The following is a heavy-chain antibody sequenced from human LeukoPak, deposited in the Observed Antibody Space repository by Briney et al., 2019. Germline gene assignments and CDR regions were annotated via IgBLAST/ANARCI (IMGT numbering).Heavy chain of an antibody. CDR3: ASGYCSSTSCRRPLYYYYYMDV. CDR1: GGTFSGYY. V-gene: IGHV4-34*01. CDR2: INHSGST. J-gene: IGHJ6*03. D-gene: IGHD2-2*01. Sequence: SETLSLTCAVYGGTFSGYYWSWIRQPPGKGLEWIGEINHSGSTNYNPSLKSRVTISVDTSKNQFSPKLSSVTAADTAVYYCASGYCSSTSCRRPLYYYYYMDVWGKGTMVTVSS.